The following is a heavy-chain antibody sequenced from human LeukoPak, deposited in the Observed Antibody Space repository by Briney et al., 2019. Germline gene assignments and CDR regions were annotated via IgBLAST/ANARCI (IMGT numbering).Heavy chain of an antibody. CDR1: GGSISSGGYY. J-gene: IGHJ4*02. Sequence: PSETLSLTCTVSGGSISSGGYYWSWIRQHPGKGLEWIGYIYYSGSTYYNPSLKSRVTISVGTSKNQFSLKLSSVTAADTAVYYCASDSLGYCSSTSCYFDDWGQGTLVTVSS. CDR2: IYYSGST. D-gene: IGHD2-2*01. CDR3: ASDSLGYCSSTSCYFDD. V-gene: IGHV4-31*03.